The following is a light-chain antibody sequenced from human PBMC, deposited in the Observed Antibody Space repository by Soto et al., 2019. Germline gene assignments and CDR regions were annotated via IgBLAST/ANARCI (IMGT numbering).Light chain of an antibody. J-gene: IGKJ4*01. CDR2: AAS. CDR3: QQSYSTLGT. Sequence: DIQMTQSPSSLSASVGDRVTITCRASQSISSYLNWYQQKPGKAPKLLIYAASSLQSGVPSRFSGGGSGTDFTLTISSLQPEDFATYYCQQSYSTLGTFGGGTKVEI. CDR1: QSISSY. V-gene: IGKV1-39*01.